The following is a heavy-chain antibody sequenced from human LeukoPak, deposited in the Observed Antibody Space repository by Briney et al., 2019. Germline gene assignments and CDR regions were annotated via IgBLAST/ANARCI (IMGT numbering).Heavy chain of an antibody. Sequence: SGTLSLTCAVSGGSISSSNWWSWVRQPPGKGLEWIGEIYHSGSTNYNPSLKSRVTISVDKSKNQFSLKLSSVTAADTAVYYCARGPRVVPAAYWYFDLWGRGTLVTVSS. V-gene: IGHV4-4*02. D-gene: IGHD2-2*01. J-gene: IGHJ2*01. CDR3: ARGPRVVPAAYWYFDL. CDR1: GGSISSSNW. CDR2: IYHSGST.